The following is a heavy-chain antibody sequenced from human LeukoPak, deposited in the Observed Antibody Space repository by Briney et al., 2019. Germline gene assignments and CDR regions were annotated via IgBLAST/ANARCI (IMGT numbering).Heavy chain of an antibody. J-gene: IGHJ4*02. CDR2: ISYDGSNE. D-gene: IGHD1-26*01. CDR3: AKDYYDFDY. Sequence: GGSLRLSCAASGFTFSNYGMQWVRQAPGKGPEWVAIISYDGSNEYYADSVKGRFTVSRDNSKNTLYLQMNSLRAEDTAVYYCAKDYYDFDYWGQGTLVTVSS. V-gene: IGHV3-30*18. CDR1: GFTFSNYG.